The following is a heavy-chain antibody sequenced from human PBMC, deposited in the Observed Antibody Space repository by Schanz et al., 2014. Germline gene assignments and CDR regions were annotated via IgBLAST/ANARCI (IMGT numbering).Heavy chain of an antibody. Sequence: QVQLVQSGAEVKKPGSSMKVSCKASGGTFSSFGINWVRQAPGQGLEWMGRIIPSLGLAKYEQKFQDKVTITADTSTTTAYMELSSLTSEDTAVHYCARGRGFYDYWGQGTLVTVSS. J-gene: IGHJ4*02. CDR3: ARGRGFYDY. D-gene: IGHD3-10*01. CDR2: IIPSLGLA. CDR1: GGTFSSFG. V-gene: IGHV1-69*02.